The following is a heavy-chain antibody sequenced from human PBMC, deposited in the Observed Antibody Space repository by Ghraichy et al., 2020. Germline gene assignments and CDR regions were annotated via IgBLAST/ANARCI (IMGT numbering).Heavy chain of an antibody. CDR3: ARLKQLGPNSSSALGNNWFDP. Sequence: SQTLSLTCTVSGGSISSYYWSWIRQPPGKGLEWIGYIYYSGSTNYNPSLKSRVTISVDTSKNQFSLKLSSVTAADTAVYYCARLKQLGPNSSSALGNNWFDPWGQGTLVTVSS. D-gene: IGHD6-6*01. CDR2: IYYSGST. CDR1: GGSISSYY. V-gene: IGHV4-59*08. J-gene: IGHJ5*02.